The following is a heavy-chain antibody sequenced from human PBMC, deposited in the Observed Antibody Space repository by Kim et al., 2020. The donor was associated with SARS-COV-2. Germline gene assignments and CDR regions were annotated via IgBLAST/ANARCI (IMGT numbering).Heavy chain of an antibody. V-gene: IGHV3-23*01. CDR3: AKDQGEQLAARDKLRRADPPAFDY. D-gene: IGHD6-13*01. Sequence: GGSLRLSCAASGFTFSSYAMSWVRQAPGKGLEWVSAISGSGGSTYYADSVKGRFTISRDNSKNTLYLQMNSLRAEDTAVDYCAKDQGEQLAARDKLRRADPPAFDYWGQGTLVTVSS. CDR2: ISGSGGST. J-gene: IGHJ4*02. CDR1: GFTFSSYA.